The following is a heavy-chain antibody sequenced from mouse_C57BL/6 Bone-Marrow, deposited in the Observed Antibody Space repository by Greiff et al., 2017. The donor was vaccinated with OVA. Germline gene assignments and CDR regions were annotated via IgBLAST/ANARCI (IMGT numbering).Heavy chain of an antibody. CDR3: TPLTTVVNYFDY. CDR2: IDPENGDT. V-gene: IGHV14-4*01. CDR1: GFNIKDDY. Sequence: EVQLQQSGAELVRPGASVKLSCTASGFNIKDDYMHWVKQRPEQGLEWIGWIDPENGDTEYASKFQGKATITADTSSNTAYLQLSSLTSEDTAVYYCTPLTTVVNYFDYWGKGTTLTVSS. D-gene: IGHD1-1*01. J-gene: IGHJ2*01.